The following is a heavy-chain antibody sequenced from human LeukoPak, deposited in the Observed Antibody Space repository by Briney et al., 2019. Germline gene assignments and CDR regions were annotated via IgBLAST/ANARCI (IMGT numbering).Heavy chain of an antibody. V-gene: IGHV1-2*02. Sequence: ASVKVSCKASGYSFTGYYMHWVRPAPGQGLEWMGWISPNSGDTNYAQKFQGRVTMTRDTSISTAYKEVSGLRSDDTAVYYCARDGNLDYWGQGTLVTVSS. CDR1: GYSFTGYY. J-gene: IGHJ4*02. CDR2: ISPNSGDT. CDR3: ARDGNLDY.